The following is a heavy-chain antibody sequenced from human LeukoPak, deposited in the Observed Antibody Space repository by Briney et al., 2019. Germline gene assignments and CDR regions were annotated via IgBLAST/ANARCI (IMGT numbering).Heavy chain of an antibody. D-gene: IGHD1-20*01. V-gene: IGHV3-30*04. CDR2: ISYDGSNK. CDR3: ARRLTGTVDY. Sequence: GGSLRLSCAASGFTFSSYAMHWVRQAPGKGLEWGAVISYDGSNKYYADSVKGRFTISRDNSKNTLYLQMSSLRAEDTAVYYCARRLTGTVDYWGQGTLVTVSS. CDR1: GFTFSSYA. J-gene: IGHJ4*02.